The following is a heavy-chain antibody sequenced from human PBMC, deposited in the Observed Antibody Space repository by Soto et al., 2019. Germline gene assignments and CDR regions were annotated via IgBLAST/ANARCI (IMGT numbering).Heavy chain of an antibody. Sequence: GGSLRLSCLASGFTFSSYAMSWVRQAPGRGLEWVSAISGSGDKTYYADSVKGRFTISRDASRNTVYLHMDSLTAEDTAVYYCAKEDDALTGYYNEYLDFWGQGTLVTVSS. J-gene: IGHJ4*02. V-gene: IGHV3-23*01. CDR1: GFTFSSYA. CDR3: AKEDDALTGYYNEYLDF. D-gene: IGHD3-9*01. CDR2: ISGSGDKT.